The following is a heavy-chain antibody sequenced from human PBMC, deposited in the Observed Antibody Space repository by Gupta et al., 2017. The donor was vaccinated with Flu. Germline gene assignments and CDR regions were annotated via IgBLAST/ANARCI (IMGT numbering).Heavy chain of an antibody. V-gene: IGHV3-21*01. CDR3: ARDSPYSSGRLFDY. D-gene: IGHD6-19*01. J-gene: IGHJ4*02. Sequence: EVQLVESGGGLVKPGGSLRLSCAASGFTFSSYSMNWVRQAPGKGLEWVSPISSSSSYIYYADSVKGRFTISRDNAKNSLYLQMNSLRAEDTAVYYCARDSPYSSGRLFDYWGQGTLVTVSS. CDR1: GFTFSSYS. CDR2: ISSSSSYI.